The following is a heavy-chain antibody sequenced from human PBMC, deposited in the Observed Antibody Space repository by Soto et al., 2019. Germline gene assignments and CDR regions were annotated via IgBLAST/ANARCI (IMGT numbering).Heavy chain of an antibody. V-gene: IGHV3-30*18. CDR3: AKDRSGWELLLDY. J-gene: IGHJ4*02. Sequence: QVQLVESGGGVVQPGRSLRLSCAASGFTFSSYGVHWVRQAPGKGLEWVAVISYDGSYKYYADSVKGRFTISRDNSKNTLYLQMNSLRAEDTAVYYCAKDRSGWELLLDYWGQGTLVTVSS. D-gene: IGHD1-26*01. CDR1: GFTFSSYG. CDR2: ISYDGSYK.